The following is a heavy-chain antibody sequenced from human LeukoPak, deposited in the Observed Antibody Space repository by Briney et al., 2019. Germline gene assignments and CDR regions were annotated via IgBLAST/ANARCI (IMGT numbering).Heavy chain of an antibody. Sequence: SETLSLTCAVYGGSFSGYYWSWIRQPPGKGLEWIGEINHSGSTNYNPSLKSRVTISVDTSKNQSSLKLSSVTAADTAVYYCASLSSGWPFDYWGQGTLVTVSS. CDR3: ASLSSGWPFDY. V-gene: IGHV4-34*01. CDR2: INHSGST. CDR1: GGSFSGYY. J-gene: IGHJ4*02. D-gene: IGHD6-19*01.